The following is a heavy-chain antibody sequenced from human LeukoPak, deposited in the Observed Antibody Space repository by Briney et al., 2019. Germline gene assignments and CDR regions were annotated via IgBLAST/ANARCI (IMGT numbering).Heavy chain of an antibody. D-gene: IGHD2-2*01. V-gene: IGHV3-23*01. CDR1: GFTFSSYA. CDR3: AKGGYCSSTSCYGYYYYGMDV. CDR2: ISGSGGST. Sequence: GGSLRLSCAASGFTFSSYAMSWVRQAPGKGLEWVSAISGSGGSTYCADSVKGRFTISRDNSKNTLYLQMNSLRAEDTAVYYCAKGGYCSSTSCYGYYYYGMDVWGKGTTVTVSS. J-gene: IGHJ6*04.